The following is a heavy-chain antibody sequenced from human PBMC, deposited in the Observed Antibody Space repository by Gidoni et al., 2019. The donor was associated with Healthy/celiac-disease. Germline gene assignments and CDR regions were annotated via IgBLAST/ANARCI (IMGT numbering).Heavy chain of an antibody. CDR3: ARAVGDETSITSLDYYDSSGYFLQVDY. CDR2: ISDDVSKK. CDR1: GFTFSSYA. D-gene: IGHD3-22*01. Sequence: QVQLVESGGGVVQPGRSLRLSCAAAGFTFSSYAMHWVRQAPPKGLEWVAFISDDVSKKYYAVSVKVRFTISRDNSKNTLYLQMNSLRAEDTAVDYCARAVGDETSITSLDYYDSSGYFLQVDYWGQGTLVTVSS. V-gene: IGHV3-30*04. J-gene: IGHJ4*02.